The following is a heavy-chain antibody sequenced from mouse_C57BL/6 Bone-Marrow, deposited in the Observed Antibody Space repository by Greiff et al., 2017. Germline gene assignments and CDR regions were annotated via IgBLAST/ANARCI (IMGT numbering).Heavy chain of an antibody. J-gene: IGHJ4*01. Sequence: QVQLQQPGAELVKPGASVKLSCKASGYTFTSYWMQWVKQRPGQGLEWIGEIDPSDSYTNYNQKFKGKATLTVDTSSSTAYMQLSSLTSEDSAVXYCARSEEYDYDELLAMDYWGQGTSVTVSS. V-gene: IGHV1-50*01. D-gene: IGHD2-4*01. CDR2: IDPSDSYT. CDR1: GYTFTSYW. CDR3: ARSEEYDYDELLAMDY.